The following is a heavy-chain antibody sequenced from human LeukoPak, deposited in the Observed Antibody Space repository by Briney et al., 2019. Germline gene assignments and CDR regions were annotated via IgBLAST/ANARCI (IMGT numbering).Heavy chain of an antibody. V-gene: IGHV3-48*03. CDR3: AKSDWFDP. J-gene: IGHJ5*02. CDR1: GFTFSSYE. CDR2: ITKSGSTI. Sequence: GGSLRLSCAASGFTFSSYEMNWVRQAPGKGLEWVSYITKSGSTIYYADSVKDRFTISRDNAKNTLYLQMNSLRAEDTAVYYCAKSDWFDPWGQGTLVLVSS.